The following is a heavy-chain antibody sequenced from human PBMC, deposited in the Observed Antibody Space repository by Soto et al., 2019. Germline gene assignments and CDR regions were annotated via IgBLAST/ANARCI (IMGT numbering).Heavy chain of an antibody. CDR1: GYTFTSYS. J-gene: IGHJ4*02. D-gene: IGHD6-19*01. V-gene: IGHV7-4-1*01. CDR3: AIEGLGASYDY. CDR2: INTNTGNP. Sequence: ASVKVSCKASGYTFTSYSMNWVRHAPGQGLEWMGWINTNTGNPTYAQGFTGRFVFSLDTSVSTAYLQICSLKAEDTAVYYCAIEGLGASYDYWGQGTLVTVSS.